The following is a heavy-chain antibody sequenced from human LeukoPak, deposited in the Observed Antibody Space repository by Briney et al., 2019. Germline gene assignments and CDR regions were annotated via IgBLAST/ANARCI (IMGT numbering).Heavy chain of an antibody. Sequence: ASVKVSCKASGYTFTSYGISWVRQAPGQGLEWMGWISAYDGNTNYAQKFQGRVTMTTDNSKSTAYMEMKSLRSDDESVNYAARGITQLLRPDYWGQGPLVTVSS. CDR2: ISAYDGNT. CDR1: GYTFTSYG. D-gene: IGHD1-26*01. CDR3: ARGITQLLRPDY. J-gene: IGHJ4*02. V-gene: IGHV1-18*01.